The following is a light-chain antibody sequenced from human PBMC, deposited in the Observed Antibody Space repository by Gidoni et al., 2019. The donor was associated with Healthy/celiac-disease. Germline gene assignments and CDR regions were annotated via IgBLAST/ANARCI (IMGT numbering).Light chain of an antibody. J-gene: IGKJ5*01. CDR3: QQRGNWPIT. CDR2: DAS. Sequence: EIVLTQSPATLSLSPGERVTLSCRASQSVSSYLTWYQQKPGQAPRLLIYDASKRATGIPARFSGSGSGTDFTLTISSLEPEDIAVYYCQQRGNWPITFGQXTRLEIK. V-gene: IGKV3-11*01. CDR1: QSVSSY.